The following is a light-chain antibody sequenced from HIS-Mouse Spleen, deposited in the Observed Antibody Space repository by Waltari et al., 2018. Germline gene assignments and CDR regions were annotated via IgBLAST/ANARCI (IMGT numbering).Light chain of an antibody. Sequence: SYELTQPPPLSVSPGQTARITCSGDALAKKYTYWDQQKSGQAPVLVIYEDSKRPSGIPERFSGSSSGTMATLTISGAQVEDEADYYCYSTDSSGNHRVFGGGTKLTVL. J-gene: IGLJ2*01. CDR3: YSTDSSGNHRV. V-gene: IGLV3-10*01. CDR2: EDS. CDR1: ALAKKY.